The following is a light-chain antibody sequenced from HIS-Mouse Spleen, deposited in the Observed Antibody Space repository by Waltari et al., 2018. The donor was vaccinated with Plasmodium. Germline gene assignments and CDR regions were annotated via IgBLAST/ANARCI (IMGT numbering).Light chain of an antibody. J-gene: IGKJ5*01. CDR1: QSVSSSY. Sequence: EIVLTQSPGTLSLSPGERATLSCRASQSVSSSYLAWYPQKPGQAPRLLILGASSRATCIPDRFSGSVAGTGFTLTISRLEPEDFAVYYCQQYGSSPITFGQGTRLEIK. V-gene: IGKV3-20*01. CDR2: GAS. CDR3: QQYGSSPIT.